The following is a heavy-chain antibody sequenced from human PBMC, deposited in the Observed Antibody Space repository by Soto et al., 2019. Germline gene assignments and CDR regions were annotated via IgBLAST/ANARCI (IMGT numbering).Heavy chain of an antibody. CDR1: GFTFSSYG. Sequence: GGSLRLSCAASGFTFSSYGMHWVRQAPGKGLEWVAVISYDGSNKYYADSVKGRFTISRDNSKNTLYLQMNSLRAEDTAVYYCAKGGNYYGSGSAFDYWGQGTLVTVSS. CDR2: ISYDGSNK. CDR3: AKGGNYYGSGSAFDY. J-gene: IGHJ4*02. V-gene: IGHV3-30*18. D-gene: IGHD3-10*01.